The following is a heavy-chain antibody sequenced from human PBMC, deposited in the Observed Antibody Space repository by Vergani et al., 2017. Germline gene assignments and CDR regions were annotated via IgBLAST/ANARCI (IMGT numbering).Heavy chain of an antibody. Sequence: EVQLLESGGGLVQPGGSLRLTCAASEFTFSNYAMNWVRQAPGKGLEWVSGISGSGVSAYYTDSVTGRFTISRDNSKNMLFLQMNNLRTEDTAIYYCAKQYFVSENYLFDYWGQGTLVTVSS. CDR1: EFTFSNYA. CDR3: AKQYFVSENYLFDY. D-gene: IGHD3-9*01. J-gene: IGHJ4*02. CDR2: ISGSGVSA. V-gene: IGHV3-23*01.